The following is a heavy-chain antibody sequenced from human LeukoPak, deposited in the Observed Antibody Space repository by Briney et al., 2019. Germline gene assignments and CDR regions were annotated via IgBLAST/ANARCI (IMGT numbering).Heavy chain of an antibody. CDR1: GGSISTSSYS. Sequence: SETLSLTCTVSGGSISTSSYSWGWIRQPPGKGLEWIGSIYYSGSTNYNPSLKSRVTISVDTSKNQFSLKLSSVTAADTAVYYCARWVPWAARQNWFDPWGQGTLVTVSS. V-gene: IGHV4-39*07. CDR2: IYYSGST. D-gene: IGHD6-6*01. CDR3: ARWVPWAARQNWFDP. J-gene: IGHJ5*02.